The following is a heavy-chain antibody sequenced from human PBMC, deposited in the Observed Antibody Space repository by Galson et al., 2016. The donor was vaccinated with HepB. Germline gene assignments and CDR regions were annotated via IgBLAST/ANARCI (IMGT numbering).Heavy chain of an antibody. CDR3: VRNIFGVYWYFDL. V-gene: IGHV1-8*02. Sequence: SVKVSCKASGYTFSTFDINWVRQAPGQGLEWLGWMNPSSGEAGYGQKFQGRVTMTRQTSISTAYMELSSLTYEDTAIYYCVRNIFGVYWYFDLWGRGTLVTISS. CDR1: GYTFSTFD. D-gene: IGHD3-16*01. CDR2: MNPSSGEA. J-gene: IGHJ2*01.